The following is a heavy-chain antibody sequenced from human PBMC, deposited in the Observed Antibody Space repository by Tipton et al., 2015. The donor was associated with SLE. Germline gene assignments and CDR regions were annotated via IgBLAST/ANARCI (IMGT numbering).Heavy chain of an antibody. CDR3: ASRLG. CDR1: RFIFTTYS. Sequence: SLRLSCAASRFIFTTYSMNWVRQAPGKGLAWVSSTDSSSGHISYADSVKGRFTISRDNAKNSLYLQMNSLRAEDTAVYYCASRLGWGQGTLVTVSS. CDR2: TDSSSGHI. V-gene: IGHV3-21*06. J-gene: IGHJ4*02. D-gene: IGHD3-16*01.